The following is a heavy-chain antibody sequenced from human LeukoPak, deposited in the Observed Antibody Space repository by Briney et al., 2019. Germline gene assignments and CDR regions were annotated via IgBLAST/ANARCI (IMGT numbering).Heavy chain of an antibody. CDR1: GDSISNYY. Sequence: SETLSLTCTVSGDSISNYYWSWIRQPAGKGLEWIGRIYTSGSTDYNPSLKSRVTMSVDTSKNQFSLKVSSVTAADTAVYYCARHKGSGANLNWFDPWGQGTLVTVSS. D-gene: IGHD1-14*01. CDR2: IYTSGST. J-gene: IGHJ5*02. CDR3: ARHKGSGANLNWFDP. V-gene: IGHV4-4*07.